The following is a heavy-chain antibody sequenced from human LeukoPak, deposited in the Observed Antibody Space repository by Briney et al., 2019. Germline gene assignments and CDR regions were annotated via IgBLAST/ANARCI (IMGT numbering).Heavy chain of an antibody. J-gene: IGHJ5*01. Sequence: GGSLRLSCSASGFTFSSYTMNWVRQAPGKGLQWVSSISPTNTYTYYADSVKGRFTISRDNAKNLVYLQMNTLRADDTAVYYCARAPDNWLDSWGPGALVTVSS. CDR3: ARAPDNWLDS. D-gene: IGHD2-2*01. CDR1: GFTFSSYT. V-gene: IGHV3-21*01. CDR2: ISPTNTYT.